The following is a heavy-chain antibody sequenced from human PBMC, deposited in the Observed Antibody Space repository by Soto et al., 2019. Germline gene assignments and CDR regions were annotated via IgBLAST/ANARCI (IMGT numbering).Heavy chain of an antibody. D-gene: IGHD3-22*01. J-gene: IGHJ4*02. CDR2: ICYDGSNK. V-gene: IGHV3-33*01. Sequence: GGSMRLSCAASGFTFSSYGMHWVRQAPGKGLEWVAVICYDGSNKYYADSVKGRFTISRDNSKNTLYLQMNSLRAGDTAVYYCARVAPGSSGYYYDLFDYWGQGTLVTVSS. CDR3: ARVAPGSSGYYYDLFDY. CDR1: GFTFSSYG.